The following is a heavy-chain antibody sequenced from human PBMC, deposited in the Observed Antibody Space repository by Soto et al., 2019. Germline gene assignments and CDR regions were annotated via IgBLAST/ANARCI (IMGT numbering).Heavy chain of an antibody. CDR1: GYTFTLYY. V-gene: IGHV1-2*02. Sequence: QVLLVQSEAAVKKPGASVKVSCKASGYTFTLYYIHWVRQAPEQGLEWMGWINPNTGGTNSAQKFQGRVTMTRDTSIRTVYMELSGLRSDDTAVYYCAIGGSWYDYWGQGTLVTVSS. CDR3: AIGGSWYDY. D-gene: IGHD6-13*01. J-gene: IGHJ4*02. CDR2: INPNTGGT.